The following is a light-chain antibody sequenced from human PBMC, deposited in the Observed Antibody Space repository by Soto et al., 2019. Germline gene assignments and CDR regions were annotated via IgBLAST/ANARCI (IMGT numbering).Light chain of an antibody. CDR1: QSVSSN. CDR2: GAW. CDR3: QEYKKWPRDC. J-gene: IGKJ1*01. V-gene: IGKV3-15*01. Sequence: TQCSSPIPRYRGERATXSCRASQSVSSNLAWYQQKHCQWLRVLVYGAWARARSIPRSFSGSWSRTEFNLTINSLQCKHFEVHYCQEYKKWPRDCFGQAPKVDIK.